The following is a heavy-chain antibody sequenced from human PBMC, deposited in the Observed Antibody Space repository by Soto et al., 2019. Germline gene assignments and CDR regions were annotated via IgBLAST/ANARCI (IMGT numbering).Heavy chain of an antibody. CDR3: ARGGADYYDSSGYYWGAFDY. D-gene: IGHD3-22*01. CDR1: GYTFTSYD. CDR2: MNPNSGNT. V-gene: IGHV1-8*01. J-gene: IGHJ4*02. Sequence: EASVKVSCKASGYTFTSYDINWVRQATGQGLEWMGWMNPNSGNTGYAQKFQGRVTMTRNTSISTAYMEMSSLRSEDTAVYYCARGGADYYDSSGYYWGAFDYWGQGTLVTVSS.